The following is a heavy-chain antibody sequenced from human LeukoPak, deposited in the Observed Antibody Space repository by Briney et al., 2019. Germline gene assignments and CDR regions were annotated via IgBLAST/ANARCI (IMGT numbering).Heavy chain of an antibody. J-gene: IGHJ6*03. CDR2: IYHSGST. V-gene: IGHV4-38-2*02. D-gene: IGHD3-10*01. CDR3: ASSPGADYMDV. CDR1: GYSISSGYY. Sequence: SETLSLTCTVSGYSISSGYYWGWIRQPPGKGLEWIGSIYHSGSTYYNPSLKSRVTIPVDTSKNQFSLKLSSVTAADTAVYYCASSPGADYMDVWGKGTTVTISS.